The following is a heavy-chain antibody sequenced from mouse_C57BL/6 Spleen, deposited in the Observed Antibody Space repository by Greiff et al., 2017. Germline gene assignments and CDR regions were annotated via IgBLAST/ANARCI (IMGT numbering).Heavy chain of an antibody. J-gene: IGHJ2*01. V-gene: IGHV1-61*01. CDR3: ARNYGSRGYY. CDR1: GYTFNSYW. CDR2: IYPSDSET. D-gene: IGHD1-1*01. Sequence: QVQLKQPGAELVRPGSSVKLSCKASGYTFNSYWMDWVKQRPGQGLEWIGNIYPSDSETHYNQKFKDKATLTVDKSSSTAYMQLSSLTSEDSAVYYCARNYGSRGYYWGQGTTLTVSS.